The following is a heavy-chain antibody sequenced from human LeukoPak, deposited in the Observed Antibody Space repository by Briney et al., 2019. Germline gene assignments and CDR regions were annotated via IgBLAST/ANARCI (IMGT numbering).Heavy chain of an antibody. D-gene: IGHD3-10*02. J-gene: IGHJ4*02. CDR1: GFTFSSYA. Sequence: GGSLRLSCAASGFTFSSYAMHWVRQAPGKGLEWVAVISYDGSNKYYADSVKGRFTISRDNSKNTLYLQMNSLRAEDTAVYYCARGEYLSSYYFDYWGQGTLVTVSS. V-gene: IGHV3-30-3*01. CDR2: ISYDGSNK. CDR3: ARGEYLSSYYFDY.